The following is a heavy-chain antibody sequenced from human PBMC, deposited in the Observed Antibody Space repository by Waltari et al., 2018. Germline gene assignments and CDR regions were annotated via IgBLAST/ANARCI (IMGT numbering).Heavy chain of an antibody. CDR2: MNPNSGNT. D-gene: IGHD3-3*01. CDR3: ARARSLRFLEWRPTEYFQH. V-gene: IGHV1-8*01. CDR1: GYTFTSYD. Sequence: QVQLVQSGAEVKKPGASVKVSCKASGYTFTSYDINWVRQATGQGLEWMGWMNPNSGNTGYAQKFQGRVTMTRNTSISTAYMELSSLRSEDTAVYYCARARSLRFLEWRPTEYFQHWGQGTLVTVSS. J-gene: IGHJ1*01.